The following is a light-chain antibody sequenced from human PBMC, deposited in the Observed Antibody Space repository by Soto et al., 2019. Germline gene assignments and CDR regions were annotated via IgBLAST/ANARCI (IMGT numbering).Light chain of an antibody. CDR3: QQYDNWPIT. Sequence: ERVMTQSPATLSVSPGERATLSGRASQSVSSNLAWYQQKPGQAPRLFIYGASTRATAIPPRFSGSGSGTEFTLTISSLQSEDFAVYYCQQYDNWPITCGQGTRLEIK. V-gene: IGKV3-15*01. J-gene: IGKJ5*01. CDR2: GAS. CDR1: QSVSSN.